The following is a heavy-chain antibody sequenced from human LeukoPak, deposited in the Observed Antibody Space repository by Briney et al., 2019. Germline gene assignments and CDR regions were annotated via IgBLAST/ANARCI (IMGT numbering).Heavy chain of an antibody. Sequence: AGGSLRLSCAASGFTFSNYAMNWVRQAPGKGLEWVSLISESTGSTYYADSVKGRFSISRDNSKNTVYLQMNSLRVEDTAVYYCAKDGVLRYFDWLLYSFLDYWGQGTLVTVCS. CDR3: AKDGVLRYFDWLLYSFLDY. V-gene: IGHV3-23*01. CDR2: ISESTGST. D-gene: IGHD3-9*01. J-gene: IGHJ4*02. CDR1: GFTFSNYA.